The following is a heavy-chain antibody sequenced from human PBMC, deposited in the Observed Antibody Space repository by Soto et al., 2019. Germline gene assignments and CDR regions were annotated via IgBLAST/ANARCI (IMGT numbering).Heavy chain of an antibody. Sequence: GGSLRLSCAASGFTFSRYGMNWLRQAPGKGLEWVASISSTTSYVYYADSVKGRFSTSRDNAKNILYLEMYALRTEDTAVYYCAGDPCEERVQKWVEFCGEGTLETVSS. J-gene: IGHJ4*02. V-gene: IGHV3-21*06. D-gene: IGHD6-19*01. CDR3: AGDPCEERVQKWVEF. CDR2: ISSTTSYV. CDR1: GFTFSRYG.